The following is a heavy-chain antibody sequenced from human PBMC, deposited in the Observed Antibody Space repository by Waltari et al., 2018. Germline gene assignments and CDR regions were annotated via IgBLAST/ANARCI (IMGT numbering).Heavy chain of an antibody. J-gene: IGHJ3*02. CDR2: ISYDGSNK. CDR1: GFTFSSYG. D-gene: IGHD3-9*01. V-gene: IGHV3-30*18. CDR3: AKLTAVYAHAFDI. Sequence: QVQLVESGGGVVQPGRSLRLSCAASGFTFSSYGMHGVRQAPGKGLEWVAVISYDGSNKYYADSVKGRFTISRDNSKNTLYLQMNSLRAEDTAVYYCAKLTAVYAHAFDIWGQGTMVTVSS.